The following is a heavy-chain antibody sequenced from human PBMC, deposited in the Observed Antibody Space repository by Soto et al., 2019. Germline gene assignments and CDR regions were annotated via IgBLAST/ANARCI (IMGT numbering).Heavy chain of an antibody. CDR2: ISAYNGNT. Sequence: GASVQVSCKASGYTFTSYGISWVRQAPGQGPEWMGWISAYNGNTNYAQKFQGRVTMTRDTSTSTVYMELSSLRSEDTAVYYCARELSQLWDGMDVWGQGTTVTVSS. CDR1: GYTFTSYG. J-gene: IGHJ6*02. CDR3: ARELSQLWDGMDV. V-gene: IGHV1-18*01. D-gene: IGHD5-18*01.